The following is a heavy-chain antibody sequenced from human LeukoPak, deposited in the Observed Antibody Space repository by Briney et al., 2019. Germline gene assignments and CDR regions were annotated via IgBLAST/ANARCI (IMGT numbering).Heavy chain of an antibody. V-gene: IGHV4-34*01. Sequence: SETLSLTCAVYGGSFSGYYWSWIRQPPGKGLEWIGEINHSGSTNYNPSLKSRVTISVDTSKNQFSLKLSSVTAVDTAVYYCACGHGYGIDYWGQGTLVTVSS. J-gene: IGHJ4*02. CDR3: ACGHGYGIDY. CDR1: GGSFSGYY. CDR2: INHSGST. D-gene: IGHD5-18*01.